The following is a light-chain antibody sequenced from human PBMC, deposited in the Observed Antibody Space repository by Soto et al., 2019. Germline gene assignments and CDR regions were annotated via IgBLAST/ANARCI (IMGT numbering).Light chain of an antibody. CDR3: ETWDSNAAV. CDR2: LEGSGSY. Sequence: QLVLTQSSSASASLGSSVKLTCTLSSGHSSYIIAWHQQQPGKAPRYLMKLEGSGSYNKGSGVPDRFSGSSSGADRYLTISNLQSEDEADYYCETWDSNAAVFGGGIQLTVL. V-gene: IGLV4-60*03. J-gene: IGLJ7*01. CDR1: SGHSSYI.